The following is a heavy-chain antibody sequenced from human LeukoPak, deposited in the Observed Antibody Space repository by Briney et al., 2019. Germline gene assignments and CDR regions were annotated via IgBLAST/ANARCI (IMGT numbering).Heavy chain of an antibody. Sequence: SQTLSLTCAISGDSVSSNSATWNWIRQSPSRGLEWLGRTYYRSKWYNEYAPSVGGRIAFNPDTSKNQFSLQLNSVTPEDTAVYYCARALSRYFDYWGQGTLVAVSS. V-gene: IGHV6-1*01. D-gene: IGHD5/OR15-5a*01. J-gene: IGHJ4*02. CDR3: ARALSRYFDY. CDR1: GDSVSSNSAT. CDR2: TYYRSKWYN.